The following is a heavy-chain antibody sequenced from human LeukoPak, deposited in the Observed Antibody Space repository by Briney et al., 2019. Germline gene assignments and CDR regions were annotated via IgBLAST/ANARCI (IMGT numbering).Heavy chain of an antibody. D-gene: IGHD4-17*01. J-gene: IGHJ3*02. CDR2: INHSGST. Sequence: SETLSLTCAVYGGSFSGYYWSWIRQPPRKGLEWIGEINHSGSTNYNPSLKSRVTISVDTSKNQFSLKLSSVTAADTAVYYCASSDGGYGDHDAFDIWGQGTMVTVSS. CDR3: ASSDGGYGDHDAFDI. CDR1: GGSFSGYY. V-gene: IGHV4-34*01.